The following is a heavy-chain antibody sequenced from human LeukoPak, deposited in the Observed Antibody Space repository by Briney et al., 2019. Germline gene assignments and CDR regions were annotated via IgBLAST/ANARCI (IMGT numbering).Heavy chain of an antibody. CDR1: GGSFSGYY. J-gene: IGHJ2*01. CDR3: ARRSSKRFNWYVDL. CDR2: INHSGST. D-gene: IGHD5-24*01. Sequence: SETLSLTCAVYGGSFSGYYWSWIRQPPRKGLEWIGEINHSGSTNYNPSLKSRVTISVDTSKNQFSLKLSSVTAADTAVYYCARRSSKRFNWYVDLWGRGTVVTVSA. V-gene: IGHV4-34*01.